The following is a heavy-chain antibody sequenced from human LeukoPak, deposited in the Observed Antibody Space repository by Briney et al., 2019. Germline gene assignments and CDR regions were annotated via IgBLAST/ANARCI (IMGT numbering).Heavy chain of an antibody. V-gene: IGHV3-7*01. CDR3: ATTGGSWYGGSFDY. CDR2: IKQDGSEK. Sequence: GGSLGLSCAVSGFTVNSYYMGWVRQAPGKGLEWVANIKQDGSEKYYVDSVKGRFTISRDNSKNTVYLQLNSLRTEDTAVYYCATTGGSWYGGSFDYWGQGTLVTVSS. J-gene: IGHJ4*02. D-gene: IGHD6-13*01. CDR1: GFTVNSYY.